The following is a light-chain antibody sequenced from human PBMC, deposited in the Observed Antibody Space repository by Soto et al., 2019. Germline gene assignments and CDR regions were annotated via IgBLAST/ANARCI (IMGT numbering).Light chain of an antibody. V-gene: IGKV1-39*01. CDR1: QNINTF. CDR2: GTS. CDR3: QESYSASWT. Sequence: DIQMTQSPSSLSAFVGDRVTITCRASQNINTFLNWYQQRPGKAPNLLIYGTSNLQSGVPSRFSGSGSGTDCTLTISSLQPEDFATYYCQESYSASWTFGHGTKVEIK. J-gene: IGKJ1*01.